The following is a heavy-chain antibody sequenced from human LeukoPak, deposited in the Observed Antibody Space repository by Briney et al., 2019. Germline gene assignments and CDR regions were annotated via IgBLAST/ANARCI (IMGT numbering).Heavy chain of an antibody. CDR2: IYYSGST. CDR1: GGSISSYY. J-gene: IGHJ4*02. CDR3: ARGSSGRSDY. D-gene: IGHD6-19*01. Sequence: PSETLSITCTVSGGSISSYYWSWIRQPPGKGLEWIGFIYYSGSTTYNPSLKSRVTISVDTSKNQFSLKLSSVTSADTAVYYCARGSSGRSDYWGQGTLVTVSS. V-gene: IGHV4-59*01.